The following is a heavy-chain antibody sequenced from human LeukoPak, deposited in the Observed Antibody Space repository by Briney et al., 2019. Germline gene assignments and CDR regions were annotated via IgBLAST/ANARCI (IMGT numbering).Heavy chain of an antibody. D-gene: IGHD2-2*01. CDR1: GFTFDDYG. CDR2: VNWNGDST. V-gene: IGHV3-20*01. CDR3: ARVVVPAASMDV. J-gene: IGHJ6*03. Sequence: RAGGSLRLSCAASGFTFDDYGMSWVRQAPGKGLEWVSGVNWNGDSTGYADSVKGRFTISRDNAKNSLYLQMNSLRAEDTALYHCARVVVPAASMDVWGKGTTVTVSS.